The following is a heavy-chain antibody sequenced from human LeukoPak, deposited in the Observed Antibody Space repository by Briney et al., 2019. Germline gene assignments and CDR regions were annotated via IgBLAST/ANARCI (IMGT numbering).Heavy chain of an antibody. V-gene: IGHV4-34*01. D-gene: IGHD3-3*01. CDR1: GGSFSGYY. CDR3: ARGADYDFWSGYSAHYYYYGMDV. J-gene: IGHJ6*02. Sequence: PSETLSLTCAVYGGSFSGYYWSWIRQPPGKGLEWIGEINHSGSTNYNPSLKSRVTISVDTSRNQFSLKLSSVTAADTAVYYCARGADYDFWSGYSAHYYYYGMDVWGQGTTVTVSS. CDR2: INHSGST.